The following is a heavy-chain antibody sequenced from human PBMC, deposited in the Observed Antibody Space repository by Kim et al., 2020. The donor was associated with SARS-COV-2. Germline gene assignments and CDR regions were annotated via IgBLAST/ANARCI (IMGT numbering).Heavy chain of an antibody. J-gene: IGHJ4*02. CDR3: ARQSNAGGCSSTSCYTFDY. V-gene: IGHV5-10-1*01. D-gene: IGHD2-2*02. CDR2: IDPSDSYT. Sequence: GESLKISCKGSGYSFTSYWISWVRQMPGKGLEWMGRIDPSDSYTNYSPSFQGHVTISADKSISTAYLQWSSLKASDTAMYYCARQSNAGGCSSTSCYTFDYRGQGTLVTVSS. CDR1: GYSFTSYW.